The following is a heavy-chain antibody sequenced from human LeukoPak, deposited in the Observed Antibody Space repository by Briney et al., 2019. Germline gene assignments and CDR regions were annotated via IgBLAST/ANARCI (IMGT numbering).Heavy chain of an antibody. CDR3: ASQYHYGSGTYYNAFDI. V-gene: IGHV5-51*03. Sequence: GESLKISCKGSGYSFTSYWIAWVRQMLGKGLEWMVIIYPGDSDTRYSPSFQGQVTISADKSISTAYLQWSSLKASDTAMYYCASQYHYGSGTYYNAFDIWGQGTMVTVSP. J-gene: IGHJ3*02. D-gene: IGHD3-10*01. CDR2: IYPGDSDT. CDR1: GYSFTSYW.